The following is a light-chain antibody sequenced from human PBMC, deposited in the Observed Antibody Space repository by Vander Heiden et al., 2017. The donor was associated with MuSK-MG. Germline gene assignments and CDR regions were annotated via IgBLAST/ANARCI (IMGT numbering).Light chain of an antibody. Sequence: DIQMTQSPSSLSASVGDRVTITCRASQSISSYLNWYQQKPGKAPKLLIYAASSLQSGVPSRFSGSGSGTGFTLTISRLQPEDFAAYYCQQSDWTPHTFGGGTKVEIK. J-gene: IGKJ4*01. V-gene: IGKV1-39*01. CDR3: QQSDWTPHT. CDR2: AAS. CDR1: QSISSY.